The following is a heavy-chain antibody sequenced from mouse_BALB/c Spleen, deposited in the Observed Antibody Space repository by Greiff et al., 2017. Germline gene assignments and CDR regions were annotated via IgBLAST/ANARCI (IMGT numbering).Heavy chain of an antibody. Sequence: EVQVVESGGGLVKPGGSLKLSCAASGFTFSSYAMSWVRQTPEKRLEWVATISSGGSYTYYPDSVKGRFTISRDNAKNTLYLQMSSLRSEDTAMYYCARRAYYGNYFDYWGQGTTLTVSS. V-gene: IGHV5-9-3*01. D-gene: IGHD2-10*01. CDR3: ARRAYYGNYFDY. CDR2: ISSGGSYT. J-gene: IGHJ2*01. CDR1: GFTFSSYA.